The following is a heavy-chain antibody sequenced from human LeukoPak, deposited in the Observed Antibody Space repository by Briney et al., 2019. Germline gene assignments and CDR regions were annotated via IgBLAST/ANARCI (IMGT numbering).Heavy chain of an antibody. D-gene: IGHD3-3*01. Sequence: SETLSLTCTVSGGSISSSDYYWSWIRQPPGKGLEWIGYIYYSGSTYYNPSLKSRVTISVDTSKNQFSLKLSSVTAADTAVYYCARAGPLGDFWSGYYTPLDYWGQGTLVTVSS. CDR1: GGSISSSDYY. CDR3: ARAGPLGDFWSGYYTPLDY. V-gene: IGHV4-30-4*01. J-gene: IGHJ4*02. CDR2: IYYSGST.